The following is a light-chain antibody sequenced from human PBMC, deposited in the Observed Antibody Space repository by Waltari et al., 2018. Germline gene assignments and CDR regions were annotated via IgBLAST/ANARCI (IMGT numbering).Light chain of an antibody. CDR1: QGISNS. J-gene: IGKJ2*01. Sequence: DIQMTQSPSSLSAPVGDRATITCRASQGISNSLAWYQQKPGKAPKLLLYAASRLESGVPSRFSGSGSGTDYTLTISSLQPEDFATYYCQQYYSTPTFGQGTKLEI. CDR2: AAS. V-gene: IGKV1-NL1*01. CDR3: QQYYSTPT.